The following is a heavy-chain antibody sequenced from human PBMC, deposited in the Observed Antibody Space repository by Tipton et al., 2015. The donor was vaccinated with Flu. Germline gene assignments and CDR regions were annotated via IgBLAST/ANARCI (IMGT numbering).Heavy chain of an antibody. Sequence: TLSLTCSVSGGSINSRSHYWGWIRQAPGKGLEWVGSVAYSGYTYYNPSLKSRVTISLDTSRNHFSLKLTSMTAADTAVYFCARVSSGLTGYFDLWGRGTLVIVSS. V-gene: IGHV4-39*07. CDR2: VAYSGYT. J-gene: IGHJ2*01. CDR1: GGSINSRSHY. CDR3: ARVSSGLTGYFDL.